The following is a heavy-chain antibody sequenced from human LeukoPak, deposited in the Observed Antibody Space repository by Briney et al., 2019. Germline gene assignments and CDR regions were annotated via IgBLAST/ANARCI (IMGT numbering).Heavy chain of an antibody. D-gene: IGHD4-17*01. CDR1: GFTFSSYS. CDR3: ARTPTVTMVDY. Sequence: GGSLRLSCAASGFTFSSYSMNWVHQAPGKGLEWVSYIGSSSSTIYYADSVKGRFTISRDNAKNSLYLQMNSLRAEDTAVYYCARTPTVTMVDYWGQGTLVTVSS. CDR2: IGSSSSTI. V-gene: IGHV3-48*04. J-gene: IGHJ4*02.